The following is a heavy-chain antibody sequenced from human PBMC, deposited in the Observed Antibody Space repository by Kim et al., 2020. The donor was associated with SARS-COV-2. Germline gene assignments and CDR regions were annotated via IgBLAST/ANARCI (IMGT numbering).Heavy chain of an antibody. CDR3: AREVADIGSYYYYYGMDV. Sequence: GGSLRLSCAASGFTFSSYWMSWVRQAPGKGLEWVANIKQDGSEKYYVDSVKGRFTISRDNAKNSLYLQMNSLRAEDTAVYYCAREVADIGSYYYYYGMDVWGQGTTVTVSS. V-gene: IGHV3-7*01. J-gene: IGHJ6*02. CDR2: IKQDGSEK. D-gene: IGHD6-19*01. CDR1: GFTFSSYW.